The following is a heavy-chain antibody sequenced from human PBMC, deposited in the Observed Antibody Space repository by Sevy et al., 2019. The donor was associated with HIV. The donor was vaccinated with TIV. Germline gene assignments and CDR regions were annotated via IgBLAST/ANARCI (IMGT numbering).Heavy chain of an antibody. J-gene: IGHJ4*02. V-gene: IGHV4-34*01. CDR3: SRYRVAGNFDY. D-gene: IGHD6-19*01. CDR2: INHSGST. CDR1: GGSFSGYY. Sequence: SETLSLTCSVYGGSFSGYYWNWIRQPPGKGLEWIGEINHSGSTNYNPSLKSRVTISVDTSKNQFSLRLGSVTAADTAVYDCSRYRVAGNFDYWGQGTLVTVSS.